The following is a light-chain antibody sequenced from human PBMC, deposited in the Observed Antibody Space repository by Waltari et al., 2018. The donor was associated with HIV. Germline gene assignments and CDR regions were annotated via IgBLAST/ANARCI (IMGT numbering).Light chain of an antibody. CDR3: QVWDGRGDPVI. V-gene: IGLV3-21*02. J-gene: IGLJ2*01. CDR1: TIAASKS. Sequence: YVLTQPPSVSVAPGQTPRTTWGGNTIAASKSVHWYRRNQGKAPVGIIYVDRERPRGNPDRFSGSSSGDTATLTISRAEAGDEADYYCQVWDGRGDPVIFGGGTKQAVV. CDR2: VDR.